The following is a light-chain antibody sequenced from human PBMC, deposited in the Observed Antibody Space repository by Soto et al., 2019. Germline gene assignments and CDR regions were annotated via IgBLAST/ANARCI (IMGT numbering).Light chain of an antibody. V-gene: IGLV2-14*03. CDR3: SSYTSSSTYV. CDR1: SSDVGGYNY. J-gene: IGLJ1*01. CDR2: DVR. Sequence: QSVLTQPASLSGSPGQSITISCTGNSSDVGGYNYVSWHQQHPGKAPKLMIYDVRNRPSGVSNRFSGSKSGNTASLTISGLQAEDEADYYCSSYTSSSTYVFGTGTKVTVL.